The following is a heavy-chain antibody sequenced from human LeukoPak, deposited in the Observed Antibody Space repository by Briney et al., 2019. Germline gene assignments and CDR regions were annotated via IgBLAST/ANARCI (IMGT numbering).Heavy chain of an antibody. CDR2: IYRGGST. J-gene: IGHJ4*02. V-gene: IGHV3-53*01. CDR1: GFTFSRYG. D-gene: IGHD4-17*01. CDR3: TTSDNGDQFNY. Sequence: PGGSLRLSCAASGFTFSRYGMHWVRQAPGKGLEWVSAIYRGGSTHYTDSVKGRFTISRDTSKNTLYLQMNSLRAEDAAVYYCTTSDNGDQFNYWGQGTLVTVSS.